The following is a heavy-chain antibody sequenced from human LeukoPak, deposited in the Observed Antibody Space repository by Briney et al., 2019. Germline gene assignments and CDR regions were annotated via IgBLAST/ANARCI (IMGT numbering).Heavy chain of an antibody. CDR1: GGTFSSYS. J-gene: IGHJ4*02. D-gene: IGHD1-7*01. CDR2: IIPMFNTA. CDR3: AREAKTSNWNSVPYLDY. V-gene: IGHV1-69*08. Sequence: SVKVSCKASGGTFSSYSFTWVRQAPGQGLEWMGRIIPMFNTASYAQDFQGRVTITADKSTSTAYMELITLRSEDTAVYYCAREAKTSNWNSVPYLDYWGQGTLITVSS.